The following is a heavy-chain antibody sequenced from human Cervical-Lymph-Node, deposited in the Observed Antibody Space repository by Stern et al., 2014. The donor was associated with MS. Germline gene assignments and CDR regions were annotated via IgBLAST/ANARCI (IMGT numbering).Heavy chain of an antibody. V-gene: IGHV1-8*01. J-gene: IGHJ5*02. D-gene: IGHD3-10*01. CDR3: ARGGGSYTGGFDP. CDR1: GYTFTSYD. CDR2: MNPSSGNT. Sequence: VQLVESGAEVKKPGASVKVSCKASGYTFTSYDINWVRQATGQGLEWLAWMNPSSGNTGYAQKVKGRVPMTRDTSTSTAYMELSSLTSEDTAVYYCARGGGSYTGGFDPWGQGTLVTVSS.